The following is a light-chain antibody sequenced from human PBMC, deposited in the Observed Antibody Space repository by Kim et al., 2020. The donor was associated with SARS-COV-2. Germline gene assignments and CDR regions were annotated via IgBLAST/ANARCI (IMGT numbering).Light chain of an antibody. CDR2: EVS. Sequence: QSALTQPPSVSGSPGQSVTISCPGTSSDVGSYNRVSWYQQPPGTAPKLMIYEVSNRPSGVPDRFSGSKSGNTAYLTISGLQAEDEADYYCSSYTSSRTYVFGTGTKVNVL. CDR1: SSDVGSYNR. J-gene: IGLJ1*01. V-gene: IGLV2-18*02. CDR3: SSYTSSRTYV.